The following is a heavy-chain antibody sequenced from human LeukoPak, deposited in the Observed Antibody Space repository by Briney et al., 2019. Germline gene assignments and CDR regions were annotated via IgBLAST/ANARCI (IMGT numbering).Heavy chain of an antibody. CDR2: VSGSGGGT. CDR1: GFTFSNAW. D-gene: IGHD1-26*01. CDR3: AKDLGRYRNNYFDY. Sequence: LAGGSLRLSCAASGFTFSNAWMSWVRQAPGKGLEWVATVSGSGGGTYYADSVKGRFTISRDDSKNTLYLQMNSLRAEDTAVYYCAKDLGRYRNNYFDYWGQGTLVTVSS. J-gene: IGHJ4*02. V-gene: IGHV3-23*01.